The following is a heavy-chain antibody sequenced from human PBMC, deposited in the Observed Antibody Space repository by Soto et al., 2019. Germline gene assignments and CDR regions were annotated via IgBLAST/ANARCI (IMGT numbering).Heavy chain of an antibody. Sequence: QVQLVQSGAEVKEPGASVRVSCRASGYTFTAYYIHWVRQAPGQGLEWMGWINPNSGGTNYAQKFQGRVTMTRDTSITTAYMELSRLTSDDTAVYYCARDASYSDAWSAFLGWFAPWGQGSLVTVSS. J-gene: IGHJ5*02. CDR1: GYTFTAYY. CDR3: ARDASYSDAWSAFLGWFAP. CDR2: INPNSGGT. V-gene: IGHV1-2*02. D-gene: IGHD3-3*01.